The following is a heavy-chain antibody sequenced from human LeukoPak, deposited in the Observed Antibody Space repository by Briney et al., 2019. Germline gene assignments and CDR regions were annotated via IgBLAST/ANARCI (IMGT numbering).Heavy chain of an antibody. CDR2: ISYDGSNK. V-gene: IGHV3-30*18. Sequence: LEWVAVISYDGSNKYYADSVKGRFTISRDNSKNTLYLQMNSLRAEDTAVYYCAKGSYYFDYWGQGTLVTVSS. CDR3: AKGSYYFDY. J-gene: IGHJ4*02.